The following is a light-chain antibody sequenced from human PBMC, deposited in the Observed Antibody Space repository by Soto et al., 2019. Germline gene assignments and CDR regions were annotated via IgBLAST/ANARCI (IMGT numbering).Light chain of an antibody. CDR1: QSVSSN. Sequence: DIAMTQSPATLSVSPGERATLSCRASQSVSSNLAWYQQKPGQAPRLLIYGASTRATGIPARFSGSGSGTEFTLTISSLQSEDFAVYYCQQYNNWPGTFGQGTKVDIK. V-gene: IGKV3-15*01. CDR3: QQYNNWPGT. CDR2: GAS. J-gene: IGKJ1*01.